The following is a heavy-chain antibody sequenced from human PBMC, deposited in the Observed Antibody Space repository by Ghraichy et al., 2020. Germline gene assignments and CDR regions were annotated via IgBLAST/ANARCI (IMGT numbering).Heavy chain of an antibody. CDR3: ARDCSGGSCYSYYYYGMDV. D-gene: IGHD2-15*01. CDR2: IIPIFGTA. Sequence: SVKVSCKASGGTFSSYAISWVRQAPGQGLEWMGGIIPIFGTANYAQKFQGRVTITADESTSTAYMELSSLRSEDTAVYYCARDCSGGSCYSYYYYGMDVWGQGTTVTVSS. CDR1: GGTFSSYA. V-gene: IGHV1-69*13. J-gene: IGHJ6*02.